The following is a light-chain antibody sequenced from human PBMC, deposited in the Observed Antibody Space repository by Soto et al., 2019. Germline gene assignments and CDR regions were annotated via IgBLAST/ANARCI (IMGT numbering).Light chain of an antibody. CDR3: SSYTISRTYV. CDR2: NVY. CDR1: SSDVGAYKF. Sequence: QSALTQPASVSGSPGQSITISCTGTSSDVGAYKFVSWHQQHPGKAPKLIIYNVYDRPSGISYRFSGSKSGNTASLTISGLQGEDEADYYCSSYTISRTYVFGTGTKVTVL. J-gene: IGLJ1*01. V-gene: IGLV2-14*03.